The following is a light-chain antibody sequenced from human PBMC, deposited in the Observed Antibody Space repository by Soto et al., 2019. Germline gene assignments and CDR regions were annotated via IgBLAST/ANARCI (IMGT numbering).Light chain of an antibody. Sequence: DIQLTQSPSFLSASVGDRVTITCRASQGISSYLAWYQQKPGKAPKLLIYAASTLQSGVPSRFSGSGSGTEFTLTISSLQPEDFATYCCQQLNSYPRLFTFGPGTKVDIK. CDR3: QQLNSYPRLFT. CDR1: QGISSY. CDR2: AAS. J-gene: IGKJ3*01. V-gene: IGKV1-9*01.